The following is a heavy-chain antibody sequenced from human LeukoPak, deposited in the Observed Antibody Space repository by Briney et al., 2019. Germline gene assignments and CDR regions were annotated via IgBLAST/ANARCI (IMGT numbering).Heavy chain of an antibody. J-gene: IGHJ4*02. CDR2: TDPRSGNT. D-gene: IGHD1-26*01. V-gene: IGHV1-46*01. CDR1: GYTFTSSY. CDR3: AREPTSGSCYFDY. Sequence: ASVKVSCKAPGYTFTSSYMHWVRQAPGQGLEWMGMTDPRSGNTNYPKRFQGRVTVTRDTSTSTVYMELSSLRSEDTAVYYCAREPTSGSCYFDYWGQGTLVTVSS.